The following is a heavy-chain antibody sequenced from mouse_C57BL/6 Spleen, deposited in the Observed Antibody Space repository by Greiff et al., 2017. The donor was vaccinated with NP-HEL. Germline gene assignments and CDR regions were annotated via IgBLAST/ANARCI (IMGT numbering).Heavy chain of an antibody. Sequence: VQLQQSGAELVKPGASVKISCKASGYAFSSYWMNWVKQRPGKGLEWIGQIYPGDGDTNYNGKFKGKAILTADKSSSTAYMQLSSLTSEDSGVYFCARGGVYYGNYEFAYWGQGTLVTVSA. V-gene: IGHV1-80*01. J-gene: IGHJ3*01. CDR1: GYAFSSYW. D-gene: IGHD2-1*01. CDR2: IYPGDGDT. CDR3: ARGGVYYGNYEFAY.